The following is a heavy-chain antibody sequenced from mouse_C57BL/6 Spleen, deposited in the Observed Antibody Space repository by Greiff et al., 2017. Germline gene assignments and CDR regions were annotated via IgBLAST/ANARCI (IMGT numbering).Heavy chain of an antibody. CDR1: GLTFSSYA. Sequence: EVQVVESGGGLVKPGGSLKLSCAASGLTFSSYAMSWVRQTPEKRLEWVATISDGGSYTYYPDNVKGRFTISRDNAKNNLYLQMSHLKSEDTAMYYCARDVSLTATAYFDYWGQGTTLTVSS. D-gene: IGHD4-1*01. J-gene: IGHJ2*01. CDR2: ISDGGSYT. V-gene: IGHV5-4*01. CDR3: ARDVSLTATAYFDY.